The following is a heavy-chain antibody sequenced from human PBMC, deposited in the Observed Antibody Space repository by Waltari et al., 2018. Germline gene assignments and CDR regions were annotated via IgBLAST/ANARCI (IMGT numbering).Heavy chain of an antibody. V-gene: IGHV1-18*01. CDR3: ARVGITGTPEPDHYYYYGMDV. Sequence: QVQLVQSGAEVKKPGASVKVSCKASGYTFTSYGISWVRQAPGQGLEWMGWISAYNGNTNYAQKHQSRVTMTTDTSTSTAYMELRSLRSDDTAVYYCARVGITGTPEPDHYYYYGMDVWGQGTTVTVSS. CDR2: ISAYNGNT. J-gene: IGHJ6*02. CDR1: GYTFTSYG. D-gene: IGHD1-20*01.